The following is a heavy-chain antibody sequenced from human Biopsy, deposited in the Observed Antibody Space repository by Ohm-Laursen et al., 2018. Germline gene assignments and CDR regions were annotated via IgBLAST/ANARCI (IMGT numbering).Heavy chain of an antibody. D-gene: IGHD1-7*01. CDR2: FNSDGSST. Sequence: LTLTCAASGFTFSSYYMHWVRQAPGKGLVWVSRFNSDGSSTSYADSVKGRFTISRDNANNTLYLQMNSLRAEDTAVYYCARGGGGNSRDWYFDLWGRGTLVTVPS. V-gene: IGHV3-74*01. CDR3: ARGGGGNSRDWYFDL. CDR1: GFTFSSYY. J-gene: IGHJ2*01.